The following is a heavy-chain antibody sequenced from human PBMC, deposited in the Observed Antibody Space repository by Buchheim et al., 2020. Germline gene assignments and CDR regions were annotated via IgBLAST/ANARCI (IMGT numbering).Heavy chain of an antibody. CDR2: ISYDGSNK. J-gene: IGHJ4*02. D-gene: IGHD3-22*01. V-gene: IGHV3-30-3*01. CDR3: ARCGSGYYWYYFDY. Sequence: QVQLVESGGGVVQPGRSLRLSCAASGFTFSSYAMHWVRQAPGKGLEWVAVISYDGSNKYYADSVKGRFTISRDNAKNSLDLQMNSLRAEDTAVYYCARCGSGYYWYYFDYWGQGTL. CDR1: GFTFSSYA.